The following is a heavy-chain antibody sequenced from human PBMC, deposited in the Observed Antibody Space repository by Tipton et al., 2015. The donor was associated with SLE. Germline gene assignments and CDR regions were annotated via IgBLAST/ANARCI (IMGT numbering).Heavy chain of an antibody. Sequence: LRLSCAVYGGSFNHYFWSWIRQPPGKGLERIGEVFHSGSTNYNPSLKSRVTISVDTPKNQFSLILTSVTAADAAFYYCARHSTIRAYNYGRSPSYFDSWSQGTLVTVS. D-gene: IGHD5-18*01. V-gene: IGHV4-34*12. CDR2: VFHSGST. J-gene: IGHJ4*02. CDR1: GGSFNHYF. CDR3: ARHSTIRAYNYGRSPSYFDS.